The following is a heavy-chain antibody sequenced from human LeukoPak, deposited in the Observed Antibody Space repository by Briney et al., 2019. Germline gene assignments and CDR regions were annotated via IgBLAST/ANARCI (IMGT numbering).Heavy chain of an antibody. Sequence: ASVKVSCKASGYTFTGYYMHWVRQAPGQGLEWMGWINPNSGGTNYAQKFQGRVTMTRDTSISTAYMELSRLRSDDTAVYYCARTMYSSSSGGYWGRGTLVTVSS. CDR1: GYTFTGYY. V-gene: IGHV1-2*02. CDR3: ARTMYSSSSGGY. D-gene: IGHD6-6*01. CDR2: INPNSGGT. J-gene: IGHJ4*02.